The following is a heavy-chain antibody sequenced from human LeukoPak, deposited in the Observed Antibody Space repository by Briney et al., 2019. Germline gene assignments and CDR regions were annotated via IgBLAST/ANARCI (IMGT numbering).Heavy chain of an antibody. CDR3: ARVTGYMIEDYFDY. J-gene: IGHJ4*02. V-gene: IGHV4-59*01. Sequence: SETLSLTCTVSGGSISSYYWSWIRQHPGKGLEWIGYIYYSGSTNYNPSLKSRVTISVKTSKNQFSLELSSVTAADTAVYYCARVTGYMIEDYFDYWGQGTLVTVSS. CDR1: GGSISSYY. D-gene: IGHD3-22*01. CDR2: IYYSGST.